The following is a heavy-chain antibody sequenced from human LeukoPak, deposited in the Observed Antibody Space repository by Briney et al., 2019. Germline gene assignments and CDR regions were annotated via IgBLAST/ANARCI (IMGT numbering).Heavy chain of an antibody. CDR3: ASTPGLRFLEWLPNYDY. D-gene: IGHD3-3*01. J-gene: IGHJ4*02. Sequence: SETLSLTCTVSGGSISSYYWGWIRQPPGKGLEWIGSIYYSGSTYYNPSLKSRVTISVDTSKNQFSLKLSSVTAADTAVYYCASTPGLRFLEWLPNYDYWGQGTLVTVSS. CDR2: IYYSGST. CDR1: GGSISSYY. V-gene: IGHV4-39*01.